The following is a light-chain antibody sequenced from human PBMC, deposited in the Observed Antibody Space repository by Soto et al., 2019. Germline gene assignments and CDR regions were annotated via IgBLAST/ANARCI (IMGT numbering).Light chain of an antibody. CDR3: QQYNGFWT. Sequence: GDRVTITCRASQRISGSLAWYQQKPGKAPKLLIYEASNFKSGVPSRFSGSGSGTEYTLTISSLQPDDSASYYCQQYNGFWTFGQGTRVEIK. CDR1: QRISGS. V-gene: IGKV1-5*03. J-gene: IGKJ1*01. CDR2: EAS.